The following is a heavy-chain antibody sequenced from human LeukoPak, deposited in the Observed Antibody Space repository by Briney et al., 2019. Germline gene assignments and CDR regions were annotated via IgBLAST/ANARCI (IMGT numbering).Heavy chain of an antibody. V-gene: IGHV1-69*13. J-gene: IGHJ2*01. D-gene: IGHD5-18*01. CDR1: GGTFCIYV. Sequence: SVRVSSKDSGGTFCIYVISWGRHAPGQGLEWMGGIIPIFVTAHYAQKFQSRLTITPEESPSTVYMEMSSLRSEDTAMYYCAKEGDTALVTGYFDLWGRGTLVTVSA. CDR3: AKEGDTALVTGYFDL. CDR2: IIPIFVTA.